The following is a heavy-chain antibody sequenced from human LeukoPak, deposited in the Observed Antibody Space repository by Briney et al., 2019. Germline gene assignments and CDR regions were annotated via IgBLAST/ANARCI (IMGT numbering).Heavy chain of an antibody. Sequence: GGSLRLSCAASGFTFSSYWMSWVRQAPGKGLEWVANIKQDGSEKYYVDSVKGRFTISRDNAKNSLYLQMNSLRAEDTAVYYCAGASHTIFGVTYYFDYWGQGTLVTVSS. CDR1: GFTFSSYW. J-gene: IGHJ4*02. V-gene: IGHV3-7*01. D-gene: IGHD3-3*01. CDR2: IKQDGSEK. CDR3: AGASHTIFGVTYYFDY.